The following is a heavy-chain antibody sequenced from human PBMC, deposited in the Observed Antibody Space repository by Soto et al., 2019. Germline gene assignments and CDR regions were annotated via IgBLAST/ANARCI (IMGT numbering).Heavy chain of an antibody. V-gene: IGHV3-23*01. D-gene: IGHD2-15*01. Sequence: EVQLLESGGGLVQPGGSLRLSCAASGFTFSSYAMSWVRQAPGKGLEWVSTISGSSVSTYYADSVKGRFTISRDNCKNTLYLQMDSLRADDTAVYYCAKDVVAATFYFDYWGQGTLVTVSS. J-gene: IGHJ4*02. CDR2: ISGSSVST. CDR3: AKDVVAATFYFDY. CDR1: GFTFSSYA.